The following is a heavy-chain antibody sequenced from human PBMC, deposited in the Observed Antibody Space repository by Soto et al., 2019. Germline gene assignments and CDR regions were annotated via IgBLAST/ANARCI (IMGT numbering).Heavy chain of an antibody. CDR3: ARTPGPEVAASWAYYWCFGMNV. Sequence: PGESLKISCEASGYSFTSYWIGWVRQMPGKGLEWMGIIHPGDSDTKYSPSFQGQVTISVDKSITTAYLQWSSLKASDTAMYYCARTPGPEVAASWAYYWCFGMNVWGQGTRVTVSS. CDR2: IHPGDSDT. CDR1: GYSFTSYW. V-gene: IGHV5-51*01. D-gene: IGHD2-8*01. J-gene: IGHJ6*02.